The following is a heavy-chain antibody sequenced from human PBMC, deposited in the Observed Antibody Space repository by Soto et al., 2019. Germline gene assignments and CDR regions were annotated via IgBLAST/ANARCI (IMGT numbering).Heavy chain of an antibody. J-gene: IGHJ6*02. D-gene: IGHD2-15*01. CDR1: GGSISSSSYY. CDR2: IYYSGST. CDR3: ARDQVLSCSGGSCYPYYYYGMDV. V-gene: IGHV4-61*01. Sequence: SETLSLTCTVSGGSISSSSYYWGWIRQPPGKGLEWIGYIYYSGSTNYNPSLKSRVTISVDTSKNQFSLKLSSVAAADTAVYYCARDQVLSCSGGSCYPYYYYGMDVWGQGTTVTVSS.